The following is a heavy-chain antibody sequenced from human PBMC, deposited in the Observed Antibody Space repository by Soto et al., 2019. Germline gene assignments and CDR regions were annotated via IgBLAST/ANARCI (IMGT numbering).Heavy chain of an antibody. CDR2: ISGSGGST. Sequence: EVQLLESGGGLVQPGGSLRLSCAASGFTFSSYAMSWVRQAPGKGLEWVSAISGSGGSTYYADSVKGRFTISRDNSKNTLYMQMNSLRSEDTAVYYCATTGPSCSGGRGYSTPLYIFYFDGMDVWGQGTTVTVSS. V-gene: IGHV3-23*01. D-gene: IGHD2-15*01. CDR3: ATTGPSCSGGRGYSTPLYIFYFDGMDV. J-gene: IGHJ6*02. CDR1: GFTFSSYA.